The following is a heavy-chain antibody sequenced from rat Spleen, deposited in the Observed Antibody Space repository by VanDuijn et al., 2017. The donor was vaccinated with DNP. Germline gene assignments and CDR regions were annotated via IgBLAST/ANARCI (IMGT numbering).Heavy chain of an antibody. CDR2: IIYDGSHS. V-gene: IGHV5S10*01. Sequence: EVQLVESGGGVVQPGKSLKLSCAASGFTFSDSAMAWVRQSPKMVLEWVATIIYDGSHSFYRDSVQGRFIISRDNAKATLNLPMGSLRSEDTATYSCVTRGKYGGYDYWSQGVIVTVSS. CDR1: GFTFSDSA. CDR3: VTRGKYGGYDY. D-gene: IGHD1-11*01. J-gene: IGHJ2*01.